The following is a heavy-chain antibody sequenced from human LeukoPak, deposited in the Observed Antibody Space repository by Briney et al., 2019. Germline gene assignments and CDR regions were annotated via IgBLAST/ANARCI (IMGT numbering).Heavy chain of an antibody. CDR3: ARGYDSKDAFDI. CDR2: ISSSSSYI. J-gene: IGHJ3*02. D-gene: IGHD3-22*01. V-gene: IGHV3-21*01. CDR1: GFTFSSYS. Sequence: PGGSLRLSCAASGFTFSSYSMNWVRQAPGKGLEWVSSISSSSSYIYYADSVKGRFTISRDNAKNSLYLQMNSLRAEDTAVYYCARGYDSKDAFDIWGQGTMVTVSS.